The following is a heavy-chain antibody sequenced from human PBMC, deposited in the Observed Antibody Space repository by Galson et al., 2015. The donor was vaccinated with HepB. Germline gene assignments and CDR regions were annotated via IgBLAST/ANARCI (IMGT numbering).Heavy chain of an antibody. Sequence: QSGAEVKRTGESLKISCKASGYTFTSYWIGWVRQVPGKGLEWMGIIYPGDSDSRYSPSFQGQVTISADKSISTAYLQWSSLKASDTAMYYCARRSWSADYWGQGTLVTVSS. J-gene: IGHJ4*02. V-gene: IGHV5-51*01. CDR2: IYPGDSDS. CDR1: GYTFTSYW. D-gene: IGHD6-13*01. CDR3: ARRSWSADY.